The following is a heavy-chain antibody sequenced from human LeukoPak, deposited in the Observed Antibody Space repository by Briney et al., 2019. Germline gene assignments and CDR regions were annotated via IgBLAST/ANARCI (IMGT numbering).Heavy chain of an antibody. CDR2: IIPISGTA. CDR1: GGTFSSYA. CDR3: AVARQQLAFDY. D-gene: IGHD6-13*01. Sequence: GASVKVSCKASGGTFSSYAISWVRQAPGQGLEWMGGIIPISGTANYAQKFQGRVTITADESTSTAYMELSSLRSEDTAVYYCAVARQQLAFDYWGQGTLVTVSS. V-gene: IGHV1-69*13. J-gene: IGHJ4*02.